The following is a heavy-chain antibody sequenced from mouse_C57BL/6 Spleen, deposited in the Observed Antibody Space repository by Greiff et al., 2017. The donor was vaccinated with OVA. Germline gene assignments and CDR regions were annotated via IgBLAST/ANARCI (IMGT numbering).Heavy chain of an antibody. V-gene: IGHV1-50*01. D-gene: IGHD1-1*01. CDR1: GYTFTSYW. J-gene: IGHJ2*01. CDR2: IDPSDSYT. CDR3: ARGGTTVVSAYFDY. Sequence: QVQLQQPGAELVKPGASVKLSCKASGYTFTSYWMQWVKQRPGQGLEWIGEIDPSDSYTNYNQKFKGKATLTVDTSSSTAYMQLSSLTSEDSAVYYGARGGTTVVSAYFDYWGQGTTLTVSS.